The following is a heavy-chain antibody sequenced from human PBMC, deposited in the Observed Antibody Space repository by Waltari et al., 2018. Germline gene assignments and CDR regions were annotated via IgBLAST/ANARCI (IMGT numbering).Heavy chain of an antibody. CDR2: ISYDGSNK. Sequence: QVQLVESGGGVVQPGRSLRLSCAASGFTFSSYGMHWVRQAPGKGLEWVAVISYDGSNKYYADSVKGRFTISRDNSKNTLYLQMNSLRAEDTAVYYCAKDGPKWFGELGLAFSDYWGQGTLVTVSS. V-gene: IGHV3-30*18. J-gene: IGHJ4*02. CDR3: AKDGPKWFGELGLAFSDY. CDR1: GFTFSSYG. D-gene: IGHD3-10*01.